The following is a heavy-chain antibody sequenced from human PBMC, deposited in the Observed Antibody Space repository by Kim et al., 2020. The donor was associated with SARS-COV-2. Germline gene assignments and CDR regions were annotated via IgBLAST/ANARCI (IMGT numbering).Heavy chain of an antibody. CDR1: GFTFSSYS. J-gene: IGHJ6*03. Sequence: GGSLRLSCAASGFTFSSYSMNWVRQAPGKGLEWVSSISSSSSYIYYADSVKGRFTISRDNAKNSLYLQMNSLRAEDTAVYYCARLDWGQLYYYYMDVWGKGTTVTVSS. CDR3: ARLDWGQLYYYYMDV. V-gene: IGHV3-21*01. CDR2: ISSSSSYI. D-gene: IGHD7-27*01.